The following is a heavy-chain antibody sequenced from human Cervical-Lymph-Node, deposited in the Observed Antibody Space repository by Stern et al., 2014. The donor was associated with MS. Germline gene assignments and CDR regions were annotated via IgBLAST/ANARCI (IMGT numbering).Heavy chain of an antibody. CDR3: ARKSLTATGNDY. CDR1: GFTFRNYA. J-gene: IGHJ4*02. CDR2: ISYDGANK. V-gene: IGHV3-30*03. D-gene: IGHD3-9*01. Sequence: VQLVESGGGVVQPGKSLRLSCAGSGFTFRNYAMHWVRQAPGKGLEWVSVISYDGANKYYADSVKGRFIISRDNSKNTVYLQMNSLRTEDTAIYYCARKSLTATGNDYWGQGTLVTASS.